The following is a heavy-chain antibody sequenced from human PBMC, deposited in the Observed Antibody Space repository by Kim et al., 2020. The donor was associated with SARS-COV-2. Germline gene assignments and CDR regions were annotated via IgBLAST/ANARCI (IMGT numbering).Heavy chain of an antibody. D-gene: IGHD2-21*01. V-gene: IGHV3-30-3*01. CDR2: ISYDGSNK. J-gene: IGHJ4*02. Sequence: GGSLRLSCAASGFTFSSYAMHWVRQAPGKGLEWVAVISYDGSNKYYADSVKGRFTISRDNSKNTLYLQMNSLRAEDTAVYYCARDPEPVVIAMGNDYWGQGTLVTVSS. CDR3: ARDPEPVVIAMGNDY. CDR1: GFTFSSYA.